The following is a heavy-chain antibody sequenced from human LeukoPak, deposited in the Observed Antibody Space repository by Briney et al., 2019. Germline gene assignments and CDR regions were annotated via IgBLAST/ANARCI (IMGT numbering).Heavy chain of an antibody. CDR2: IRYDGSNK. Sequence: GGSLRLSCAASRYTISSYGMHWVRQAPGKGLEWVAFIRYDGSNKYYADSVKGRFTISRDNSKNTLYLQMNSLRAEDTAVYYCAKGSLEQLNWFDPWGQGTLVTVSS. D-gene: IGHD6-13*01. J-gene: IGHJ5*02. V-gene: IGHV3-30*02. CDR3: AKGSLEQLNWFDP. CDR1: RYTISSYG.